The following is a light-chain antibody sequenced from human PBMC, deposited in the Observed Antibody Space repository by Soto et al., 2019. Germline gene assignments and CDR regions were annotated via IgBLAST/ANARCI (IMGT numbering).Light chain of an antibody. J-gene: IGLJ2*01. V-gene: IGLV2-14*03. CDR3: TSYTSDSSVI. CDR2: DVT. Sequence: QSALTQPASVSGSPGQSVTISGTGTSSDIGGYRYVSWYQQRPGKAPKLMIHDVTNRPSGVSDRFSGSKSGNTASLTISGLQAEDEADYYCTSYTSDSSVIFGGGTKLTVL. CDR1: SSDIGGYRY.